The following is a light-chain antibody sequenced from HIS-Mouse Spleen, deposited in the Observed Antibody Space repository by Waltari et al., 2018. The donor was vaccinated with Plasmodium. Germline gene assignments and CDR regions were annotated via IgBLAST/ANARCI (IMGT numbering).Light chain of an antibody. Sequence: EIVMTQSPATLSVSPGERATLSCRASQSVSSNLAWYQQKPGQAPRLLIYGASTRATGIPARCSGSWSGTEFTLTISSLQSEDFAVYYCKQYNNWSFTFGPGTKVDIK. CDR3: KQYNNWSFT. V-gene: IGKV3-15*01. CDR2: GAS. J-gene: IGKJ3*01. CDR1: QSVSSN.